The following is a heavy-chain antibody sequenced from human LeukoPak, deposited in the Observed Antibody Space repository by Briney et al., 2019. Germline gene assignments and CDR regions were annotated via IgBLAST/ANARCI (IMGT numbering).Heavy chain of an antibody. J-gene: IGHJ4*02. CDR3: ARAQHRGWGFDY. D-gene: IGHD1-26*01. CDR1: GFTFSSYG. CDR2: ILYDGSNE. V-gene: IGHV3-30*03. Sequence: GGSLRLSCAASGFTFSSYGMHWVRQAPGKGLEWVAVILYDGSNEYYADSVKGRFAISRDNSQNTLHLQMNSLRAEDTAVYYCARAQHRGWGFDYWGQGTLVTVSS.